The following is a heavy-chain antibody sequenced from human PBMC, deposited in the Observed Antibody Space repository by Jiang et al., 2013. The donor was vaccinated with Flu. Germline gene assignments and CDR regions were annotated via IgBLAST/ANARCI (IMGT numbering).Heavy chain of an antibody. Sequence: KPTQTLTLTCTFSGFSLSTSGMCVSWIRQPPGKALEWLARIDWDDDKYYSTSLKTRLTISKDTSKNQVVLTMTNMDPVDTATYYCARNTRTLDSSGYYPIDYWGQGTLVTVSS. CDR2: IDWDDDK. D-gene: IGHD3-22*01. V-gene: IGHV2-70*11. CDR3: ARNTRTLDSSGYYPIDY. J-gene: IGHJ4*02. CDR1: GFSLSTSGMC.